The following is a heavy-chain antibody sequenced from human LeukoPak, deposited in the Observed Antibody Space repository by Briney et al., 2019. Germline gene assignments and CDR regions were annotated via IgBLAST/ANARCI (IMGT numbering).Heavy chain of an antibody. CDR1: GGSISSYY. D-gene: IGHD3-22*01. J-gene: IGHJ4*02. CDR2: IYYSGGT. Sequence: SETLSLACTVSGGSISSYYWSWIRQPPGKGLEWIGYIYYSGGTNYNPSLKSRVTISVDTSKNQFSLKLSSVTAADTAVYYCARSHYYDSSGYYKEFDYWGQGTLVTVSS. CDR3: ARSHYYDSSGYYKEFDY. V-gene: IGHV4-59*08.